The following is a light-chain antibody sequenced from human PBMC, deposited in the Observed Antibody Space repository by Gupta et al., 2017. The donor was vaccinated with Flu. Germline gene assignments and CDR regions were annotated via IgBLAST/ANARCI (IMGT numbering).Light chain of an antibody. V-gene: IGKV4-1*01. CDR3: QQYLRTPWT. Sequence: ILLTLPPDSLAVSLGERATINCKSSQSVLYSSNNKNYLAWYQQKAGQPPKLLIYWASTRESGVPDRFSGSGSGTDFTLTISSLQAEDVAVYYCQQYLRTPWTFGQGTKVEIK. J-gene: IGKJ1*01. CDR1: QSVLYSSNNKNY. CDR2: WAS.